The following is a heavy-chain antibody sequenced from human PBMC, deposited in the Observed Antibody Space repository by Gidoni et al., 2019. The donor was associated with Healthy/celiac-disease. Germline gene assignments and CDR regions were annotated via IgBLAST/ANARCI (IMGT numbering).Heavy chain of an antibody. CDR3: ARHEHIAVAGWIWFDP. Sequence: QLQLQESGPGLVKPSETLSLTCTVSGGSISSSSYYWGWIRQPPGKGLEWIGSIYYSGSTYYNPSLKSRVTISVDTSKNQFSLKLSSVTAADTAVYYCARHEHIAVAGWIWFDPWGQGTLVTVSS. D-gene: IGHD6-19*01. J-gene: IGHJ5*02. CDR2: IYYSGST. V-gene: IGHV4-39*01. CDR1: GGSISSSSYY.